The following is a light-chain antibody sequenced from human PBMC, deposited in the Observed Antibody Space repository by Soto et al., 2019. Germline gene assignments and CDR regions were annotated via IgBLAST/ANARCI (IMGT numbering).Light chain of an antibody. J-gene: IGKJ1*01. Sequence: EIVLTQSPGTLSLSPGERATLSFRASQNVSSSYLAWYQQKPGQAPRLLIYGASSRATDIPDRFSGSGSGIDFTLTISRLEPEDFAVYYCQQSGSSPWTFGQGTKVEIK. CDR3: QQSGSSPWT. V-gene: IGKV3-20*01. CDR2: GAS. CDR1: QNVSSSY.